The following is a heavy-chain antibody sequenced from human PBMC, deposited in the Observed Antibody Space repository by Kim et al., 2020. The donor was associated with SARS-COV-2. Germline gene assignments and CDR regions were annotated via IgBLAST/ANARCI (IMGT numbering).Heavy chain of an antibody. Sequence: SETLSLTCTVSGGSISSGGYYWSWIRQHPGKGLEWIGYIYYSGSTYYNPSLKSRVTISVDTSKNQFSLKLSSVTAADTAVYYCARLDRDTAMVWGDYWGQGTLVTVSS. J-gene: IGHJ4*02. CDR1: GGSISSGGYY. CDR3: ARLDRDTAMVWGDY. D-gene: IGHD5-18*01. CDR2: IYYSGST. V-gene: IGHV4-31*03.